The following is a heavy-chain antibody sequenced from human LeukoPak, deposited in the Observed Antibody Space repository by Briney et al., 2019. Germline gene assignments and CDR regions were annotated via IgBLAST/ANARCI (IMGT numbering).Heavy chain of an antibody. V-gene: IGHV3-30*18. D-gene: IGHD6-13*01. CDR2: ISYDGSNK. J-gene: IGHJ4*02. CDR1: GSTFSSYG. CDR3: AKDIRWELAAAGVFDY. Sequence: GGSLRLSCAASGSTFSSYGMLWVRQAPGKGLEWVAVISYDGSNKYYADSVKGRFTISRDNSKNTLYLQMNSLRAEDTAVYYCAKDIRWELAAAGVFDYWGQGTLVTVSS.